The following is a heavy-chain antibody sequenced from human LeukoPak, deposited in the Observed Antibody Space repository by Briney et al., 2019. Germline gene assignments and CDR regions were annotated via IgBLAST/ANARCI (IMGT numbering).Heavy chain of an antibody. V-gene: IGHV1-18*01. D-gene: IGHD4-23*01. J-gene: IGHJ4*02. CDR3: AGDRGYYGGNSYFDH. CDR1: GYTFTNYG. Sequence: ASVKVSCKASGYTFTNYGITWVRQAPGQGLEWMGWISAYNGDTNYAVNLQGRVTMTTDTSTNTAYMELRSLRSDDTAVYYCAGDRGYYGGNSYFDHWGQGNLVTVSS. CDR2: ISAYNGDT.